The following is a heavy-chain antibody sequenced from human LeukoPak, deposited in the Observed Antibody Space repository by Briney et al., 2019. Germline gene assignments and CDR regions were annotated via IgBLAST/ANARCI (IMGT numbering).Heavy chain of an antibody. CDR1: GLIFSSHW. D-gene: IGHD3-9*01. CDR3: ARPGTTGYYNY. Sequence: PGGSLRLSCTASGLIFSSHWMHWVRQAPGKGLAWVSHISDDGRSTNYADSVKGRFTISRDNAKNTLYLRMNGLRAEDTAVYYCARPGTTGYYNYWGQGTLVTVSS. V-gene: IGHV3-74*01. J-gene: IGHJ4*02. CDR2: ISDDGRST.